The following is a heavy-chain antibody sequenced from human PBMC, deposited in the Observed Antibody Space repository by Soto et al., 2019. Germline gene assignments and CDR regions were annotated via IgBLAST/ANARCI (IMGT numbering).Heavy chain of an antibody. V-gene: IGHV2-5*02. D-gene: IGHD2-15*01. CDR2: IYWDDDK. CDR3: AHSGRVLSPFDS. Sequence: QITLKESGPTPVKPTQTLRLTCTFSGFSLSTSGVSVGWIRQPPGKALEWLALIYWDDDKRYSPSLKSRLTITKDTSKNQVVLTRTNMDPVDTATYYCAHSGRVLSPFDSWGQGTLVTVSS. CDR1: GFSLSTSGVS. J-gene: IGHJ4*02.